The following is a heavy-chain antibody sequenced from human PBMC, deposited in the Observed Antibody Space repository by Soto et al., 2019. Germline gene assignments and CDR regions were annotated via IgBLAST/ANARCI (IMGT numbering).Heavy chain of an antibody. V-gene: IGHV7-4-1*01. CDR2: INTNTGNP. D-gene: IGHD6-6*01. CDR1: GYTFTIYA. J-gene: IGHJ6*02. CDR3: ARDKHSSSSGYYYYGMDV. Sequence: ASVKVSCKASGYTFTIYAMNWVRQAPGQGLEWMGWINTNTGNPTYAQGFTGRFVFSLDTSVSTAYLQICSLKAEDTAVYYCARDKHSSSSGYYYYGMDVWGQGTTVTVSS.